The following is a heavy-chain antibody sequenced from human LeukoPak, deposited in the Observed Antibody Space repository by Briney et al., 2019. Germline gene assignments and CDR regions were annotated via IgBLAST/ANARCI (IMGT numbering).Heavy chain of an antibody. D-gene: IGHD3-3*01. V-gene: IGHV1-69*13. J-gene: IGHJ4*02. CDR2: IIPIFGTA. CDR1: GYTFTSYA. CDR3: ASGLKYDFWSGNKFDY. Sequence: GASVKVSCKASGYTFTSYAISWVRQAPGQGLEWMGEIIPIFGTANYAQKFQGRVTITADESTSTAYMELSSLRSEDTAVYYCASGLKYDFWSGNKFDYWGQGTLVTVSS.